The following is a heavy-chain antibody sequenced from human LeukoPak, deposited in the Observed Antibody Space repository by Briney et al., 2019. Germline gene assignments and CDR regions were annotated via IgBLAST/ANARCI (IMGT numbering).Heavy chain of an antibody. D-gene: IGHD1-26*01. Sequence: GGSLRLSCAASGFTFSSYSMNWVRQAPGKGLEWVSSISSSSSYIYYADSVKGRFTISRVNAKNSLYLQMNSLRAEDTAVYCCARVYRGSHFDYWGQGTLVTVSS. CDR3: ARVYRGSHFDY. J-gene: IGHJ4*02. V-gene: IGHV3-21*01. CDR1: GFTFSSYS. CDR2: ISSSSSYI.